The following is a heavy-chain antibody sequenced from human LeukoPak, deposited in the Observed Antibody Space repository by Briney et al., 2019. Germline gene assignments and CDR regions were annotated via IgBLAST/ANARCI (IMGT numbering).Heavy chain of an antibody. CDR1: GFTLSTYA. J-gene: IGHJ6*03. Sequence: GGSLRLSCAASGFTLSTYAMSWVRQTPGKGLEWVAATSSSDAGTYHADSVKGRFTISRDNSRNTLYLQLSSLKTEDTAVYYCARDGVRGVIRWYYYMDVWGTGTAVTISS. CDR3: ARDGVRGVIRWYYYMDV. CDR2: TSSSDAGT. D-gene: IGHD3-10*01. V-gene: IGHV3-23*01.